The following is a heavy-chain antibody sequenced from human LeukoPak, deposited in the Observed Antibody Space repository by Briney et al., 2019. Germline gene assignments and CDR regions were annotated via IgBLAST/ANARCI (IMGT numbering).Heavy chain of an antibody. D-gene: IGHD3-10*01. CDR1: GFTVSSNY. Sequence: GGSLRLSCAASGFTVSSNYMSWVRQAPGKGLEWVSVIYSGGSTYYADSVKGRFTISRDNSKNTLYLQMNSLGAEDTAVYYCAKCLSGSYSSDYWGQGTLVTVSS. CDR2: IYSGGST. CDR3: AKCLSGSYSSDY. J-gene: IGHJ4*02. V-gene: IGHV3-53*01.